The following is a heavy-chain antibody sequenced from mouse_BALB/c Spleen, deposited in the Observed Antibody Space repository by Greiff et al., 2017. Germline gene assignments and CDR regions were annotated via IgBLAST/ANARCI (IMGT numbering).Heavy chain of an antibody. D-gene: IGHD1-1*01. Sequence: VQLQQSGPELVRPGVSVKISCKGSSYTFTDYAMHWVKQSHAKSLEWIGVISTYYGNTNYNQKFKGKATMTVDKSSSTAYMELARLTSEDSAVYYCARGGITTVVATPMDYWGQGTSVTVSS. J-gene: IGHJ4*01. CDR2: ISTYYGNT. V-gene: IGHV1-67*01. CDR3: ARGGITTVVATPMDY. CDR1: SYTFTDYA.